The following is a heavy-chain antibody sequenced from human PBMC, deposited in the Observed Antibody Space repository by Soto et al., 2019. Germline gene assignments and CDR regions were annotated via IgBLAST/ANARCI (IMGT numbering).Heavy chain of an antibody. CDR1: GFTFSKAW. V-gene: IGHV3-15*01. CDR3: RAADSYSSSLYFDY. J-gene: IGHJ4*02. D-gene: IGHD6-19*01. CDR2: IKSKADGGSI. Sequence: EVQLVESGGGLVKPGGSLRLSCAASGFTFSKAWMTWVRQAPGKGLEWVGRIKSKADGGSIDYAAHVKGRFTISRDDSKNTLYLQMNSLKAEDTSLYSCRAADSYSSSLYFDYWGQGALVSVSS.